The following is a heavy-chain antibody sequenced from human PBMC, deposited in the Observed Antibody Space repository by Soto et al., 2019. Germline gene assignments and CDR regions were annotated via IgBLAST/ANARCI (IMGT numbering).Heavy chain of an antibody. CDR1: GYSFTSYW. J-gene: IGHJ6*02. V-gene: IGHV5-10-1*01. CDR3: ARQQLVTYYYGMDV. CDR2: IDPSDSYS. D-gene: IGHD2-15*01. Sequence: PGESLKISCKGSGYSFTSYWISWVRQMPGKGLEWMGRIDPSDSYSNYSPSFQGHVIISADKSISTAYLQWSSLKASDTAMYYCARQQLVTYYYGMDVWGQGTTVTVSS.